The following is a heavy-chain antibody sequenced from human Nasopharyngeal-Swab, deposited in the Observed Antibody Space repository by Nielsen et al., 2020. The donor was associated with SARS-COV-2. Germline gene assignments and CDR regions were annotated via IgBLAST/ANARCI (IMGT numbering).Heavy chain of an antibody. J-gene: IGHJ4*02. CDR2: IWYDGSNK. CDR3: ARQLWLRGSFDY. V-gene: IGHV3-33*01. D-gene: IGHD5-18*01. Sequence: GESLKISCAASGFTFSSYGMHWVRQAPGKGLEWVAVIWYDGSNKYYADSVKGRFTISRDNSKNTLYLQMNSLRAEDTAVYYCARQLWLRGSFDYWGQGTPVTVSS. CDR1: GFTFSSYG.